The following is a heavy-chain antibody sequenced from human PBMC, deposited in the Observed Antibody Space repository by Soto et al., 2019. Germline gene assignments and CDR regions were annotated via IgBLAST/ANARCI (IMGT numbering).Heavy chain of an antibody. J-gene: IGHJ6*02. CDR1: GFTFSSYG. CDR3: AKDDDPDTAMVIGYYYYGMDV. Sequence: GGSLRLSCAASGFTFSSYGMHWVRQAPGKGLEWVAVISYDGSNKYYADSVKGRFTISRDNSKNTLYLQMNSLRAEDTAVYYCAKDDDPDTAMVIGYYYYGMDVWGQGTTVTVSS. D-gene: IGHD5-18*01. V-gene: IGHV3-30*18. CDR2: ISYDGSNK.